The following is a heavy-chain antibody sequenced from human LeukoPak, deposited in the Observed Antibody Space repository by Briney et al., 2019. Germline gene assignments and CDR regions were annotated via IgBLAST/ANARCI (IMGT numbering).Heavy chain of an antibody. CDR1: GFSVSNNY. CDR3: ARGGSRYFHN. D-gene: IGHD3-10*01. V-gene: IGHV3-66*01. J-gene: IGHJ4*02. Sequence: GGSLRLPCAASGFSVSNNYMSWVRQAPGKGLEWVSVIYSGGSTYYADSVKGRFTISRDNSKNTLYLQMNSLRVEDTAVYYCARGGSRYFHNWGQGTLVTVSP. CDR2: IYSGGST.